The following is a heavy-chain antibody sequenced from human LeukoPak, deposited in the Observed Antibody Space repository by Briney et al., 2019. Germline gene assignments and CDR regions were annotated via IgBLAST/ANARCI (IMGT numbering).Heavy chain of an antibody. CDR1: GFTVSSNY. D-gene: IGHD1-26*01. Sequence: GGSLRLSCAASGFTVSSNYMSWVRQAPGKGLEWVSVIYSGGTTYYADSVKGRFTISRDNSKNTLYLQMNSLRAEDTAVYYCARDLIVGGNHDAFDIWGQGTMVTVSS. CDR3: ARDLIVGGNHDAFDI. J-gene: IGHJ3*02. CDR2: IYSGGTT. V-gene: IGHV3-53*01.